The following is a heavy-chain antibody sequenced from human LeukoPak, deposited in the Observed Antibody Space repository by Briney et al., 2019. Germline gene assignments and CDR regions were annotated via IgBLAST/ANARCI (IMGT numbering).Heavy chain of an antibody. CDR3: ARARKDYGGNSGYYYYMDV. D-gene: IGHD4-23*01. Sequence: SETLSLTCTVSGGSISSSSYYWSWIRQPPGKGLEWIGYIYYSGSTNYNPSLKSRVTISVDTSKNQFSLKLSSVTAADTAVYYCARARKDYGGNSGYYYYMDVWGKGTTVTISS. J-gene: IGHJ6*03. CDR2: IYYSGST. V-gene: IGHV4-61*01. CDR1: GGSISSSSYY.